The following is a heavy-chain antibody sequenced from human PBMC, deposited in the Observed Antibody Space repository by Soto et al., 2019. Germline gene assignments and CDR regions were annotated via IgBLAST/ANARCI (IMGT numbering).Heavy chain of an antibody. J-gene: IGHJ2*01. CDR1: GFIFSSHG. CDR3: ARDLYYNDADRYFDL. CDR2: IWNDGSNK. V-gene: IGHV3-33*01. Sequence: QVQLLESGGGVVQPGRSLRLSCAASGFIFSSHGMHWVRQAPGKGLEWVAIIWNDGSNKYYADSVKGRFTMSSDSAKKTLYLQMNSLRVEDTAMYSCARDLYYNDADRYFDLWGRGTLVTVSS. D-gene: IGHD3-22*01.